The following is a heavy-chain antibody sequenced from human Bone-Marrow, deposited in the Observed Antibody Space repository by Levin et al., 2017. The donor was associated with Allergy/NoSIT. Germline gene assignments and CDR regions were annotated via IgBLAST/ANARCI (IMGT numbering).Heavy chain of an antibody. J-gene: IGHJ4*02. D-gene: IGHD2-15*01. Sequence: SETLSLTCTVSGGSISSGGYYWSWIRQHPGTGLEWIGYIYYSGSTYYNPSLKSRVTISVDTSKNQFSLKLSSVTAADTAVYYCARGSIEVDALGYWGQGTLVTVSS. CDR2: IYYSGST. V-gene: IGHV4-31*03. CDR3: ARGSIEVDALGY. CDR1: GGSISSGGYY.